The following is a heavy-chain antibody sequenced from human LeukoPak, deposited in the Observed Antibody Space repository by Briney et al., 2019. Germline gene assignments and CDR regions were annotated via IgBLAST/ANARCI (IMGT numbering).Heavy chain of an antibody. D-gene: IGHD2-21*02. J-gene: IGHJ3*02. CDR3: ARDSSYCGGDCDSAFDI. CDR1: GGSISSGGYS. Sequence: SQTLSLTCTVSGGSISSGGYSWSWVRQPPAKGLEWIGYIYHSGSTYYNPSLKSRVTISVDRSKNQFSLKLSSVTAADTAVYYCARDSSYCGGDCDSAFDIWGQGTMVTVSS. V-gene: IGHV4-30-2*01. CDR2: IYHSGST.